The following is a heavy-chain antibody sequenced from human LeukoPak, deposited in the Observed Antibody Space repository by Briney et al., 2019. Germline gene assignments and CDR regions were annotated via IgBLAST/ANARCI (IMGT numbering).Heavy chain of an antibody. CDR3: ARAFDSSGYSPHDY. Sequence: GASVKVSCKASGYTFTGYYMHWVRQAPGQGLEWMGWINPNSGGTNYAQKFQGRVTMTRDTSTSTAYMELSRLRSDDTAVYYCARAFDSSGYSPHDYWGQGTLVTVSS. D-gene: IGHD3-22*01. CDR1: GYTFTGYY. V-gene: IGHV1-2*02. CDR2: INPNSGGT. J-gene: IGHJ4*02.